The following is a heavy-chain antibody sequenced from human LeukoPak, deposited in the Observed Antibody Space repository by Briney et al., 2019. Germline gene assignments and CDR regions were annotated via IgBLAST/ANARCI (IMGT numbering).Heavy chain of an antibody. CDR1: GFSFSNYD. CDR2: VGTGGDT. D-gene: IGHD6-13*01. CDR3: ARRSAAAGIDAFDI. J-gene: IGHJ3*02. Sequence: GGSLRLSCSASGFSFSNYDMHWVRQPTGKGLEWVSAVGTGGDTYYAGSVKGRFTVVRENAKNTLHLQMNSLRAGDTAMYYCARRSAAAGIDAFDIWGQGTTVTVSS. V-gene: IGHV3-13*01.